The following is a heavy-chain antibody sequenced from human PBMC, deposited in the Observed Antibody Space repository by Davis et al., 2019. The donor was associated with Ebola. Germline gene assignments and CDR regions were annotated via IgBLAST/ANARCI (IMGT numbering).Heavy chain of an antibody. V-gene: IGHV4-61*05. CDR2: IYHRGST. CDR3: ATLSDYRGGWFDP. J-gene: IGHJ5*02. D-gene: IGHD4-11*01. CDR1: GGSISSSSYY. Sequence: MPSDTLSLTCTVPGGSISSSSYYWSWVRQPPGKGLEWIGYIYHRGSTNNNPSLKSRVTISVDMSKNQFSLKLSSVTAADTAIYYCATLSDYRGGWFDPWGQGTLVTVSS.